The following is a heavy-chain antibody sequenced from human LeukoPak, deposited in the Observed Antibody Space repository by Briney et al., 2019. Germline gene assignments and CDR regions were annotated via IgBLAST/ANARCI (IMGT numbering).Heavy chain of an antibody. CDR2: ISRNAGST. CDR3: AKDRSLEYYYGSGTYSY. CDR1: GFTFSTYA. V-gene: IGHV3-23*01. D-gene: IGHD3-10*01. J-gene: IGHJ4*02. Sequence: GGSLRLSCAASGFTFSTYAMTWVRQAPGKGLEWVSSISRNAGSTYYADYVKGRFTISGDNSKNTLCLQMSSLRAEDTAVYYCAKDRSLEYYYGSGTYSYWGQGTLVTVSS.